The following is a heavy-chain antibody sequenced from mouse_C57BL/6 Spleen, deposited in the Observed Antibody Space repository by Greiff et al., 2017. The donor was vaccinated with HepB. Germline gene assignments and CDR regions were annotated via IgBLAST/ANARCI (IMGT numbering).Heavy chain of an antibody. J-gene: IGHJ4*01. CDR1: GFTFSDYY. V-gene: IGHV5-12*01. Sequence: EVQLVESGGGLVQPGGSLKLSCAASGFTFSDYYMYWVRQTPEKRLEWVAYISNGGGSTYYPDTVKGRFTISRDNAKNTLYLQMSRLKSEDTAMYYCARHGDGRHYYAMDYWGQGTSVTVSS. CDR3: ARHGDGRHYYAMDY. CDR2: ISNGGGST. D-gene: IGHD2-3*01.